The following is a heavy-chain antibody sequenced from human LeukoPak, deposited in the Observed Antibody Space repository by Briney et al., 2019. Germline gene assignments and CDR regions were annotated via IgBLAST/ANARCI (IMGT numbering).Heavy chain of an antibody. CDR2: FCLGRDT. Sequence: SETLSLACTVSGDSVTNDFFWGWVRQPPGKELEWIGSFCLGRDTYYRPSLKSRVTISVDTSKNQFSLNLNSVTAADTAVYYCARWASISRQPGGFFDHWGQGTLVTVSS. CDR3: ARWASISRQPGGFFDH. CDR1: GDSVTNDFF. V-gene: IGHV4-38-2*02. J-gene: IGHJ4*02. D-gene: IGHD3-16*01.